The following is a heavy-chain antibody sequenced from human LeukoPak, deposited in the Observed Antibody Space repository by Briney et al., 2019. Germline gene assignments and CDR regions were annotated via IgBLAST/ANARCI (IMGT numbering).Heavy chain of an antibody. CDR2: INTNTGNP. CDR3: AREGPSGYDSSGSWRY. Sequence: GASVKVSCKASGYTFTSYAMNWVRQAPGQGLEWMGWINTNTGNPTYAQGFTGRFVFSLDTSVSTAYLQISSLKAEDTAAYYCAREGPSGYDSSGSWRYWGQGTLVTVSS. V-gene: IGHV7-4-1*02. D-gene: IGHD3-22*01. J-gene: IGHJ4*02. CDR1: GYTFTSYA.